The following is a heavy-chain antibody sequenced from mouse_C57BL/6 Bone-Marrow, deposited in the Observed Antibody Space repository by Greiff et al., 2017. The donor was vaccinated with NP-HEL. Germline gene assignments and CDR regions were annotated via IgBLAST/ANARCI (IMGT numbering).Heavy chain of an antibody. V-gene: IGHV2-5*01. Sequence: QVQLQQSGPGLVQPSQSLSITCTVSGFSLTSYGVHWVRQSPGTGLEWLGVIWRGGSTDYNAAFMSRLSITQDNSKSQVFFKMNSLQADDTAIYYCAKRNSYYAMDYWGQGTSVTVSS. CDR3: AKRNSYYAMDY. CDR1: GFSLTSYG. J-gene: IGHJ4*01. CDR2: IWRGGST.